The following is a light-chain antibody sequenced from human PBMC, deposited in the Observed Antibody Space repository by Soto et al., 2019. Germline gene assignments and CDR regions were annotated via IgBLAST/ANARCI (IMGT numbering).Light chain of an antibody. CDR3: AAWDDSLNGAV. J-gene: IGLJ7*01. V-gene: IGLV1-44*01. CDR1: SSNIGSNS. Sequence: QSVLTQPPSASGTPGQRVAISCSGSSSNIGSNSVNWFQQLPGTAPKLIIYSNNQRPSGVPDRISGSKSGTSASLAISGLQSEDEADYYCAAWDDSLNGAVFGGCTQLTVL. CDR2: SNN.